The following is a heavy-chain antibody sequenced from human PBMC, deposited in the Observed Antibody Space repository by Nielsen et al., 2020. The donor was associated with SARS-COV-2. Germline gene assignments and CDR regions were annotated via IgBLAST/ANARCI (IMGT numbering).Heavy chain of an antibody. CDR1: GGSISSHS. D-gene: IGHD3-9*01. CDR2: IYKSGST. CDR3: ARDRYEILTGYDHYGMDV. V-gene: IGHV4-59*11. Sequence: SETLSPTCTVSGGSISSHSWNWIRQPPGKGLEWIGYIYKSGSTEYNPSLKSRVTISVDTSKNQFSLKMRSVTAADTAVYYCARDRYEILTGYDHYGMDVWGQGTTVTVSS. J-gene: IGHJ6*02.